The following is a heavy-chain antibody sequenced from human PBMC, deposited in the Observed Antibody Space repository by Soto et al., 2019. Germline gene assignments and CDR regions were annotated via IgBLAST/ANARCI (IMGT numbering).Heavy chain of an antibody. CDR1: GFSLSTSGVG. CDR2: IYWDDDK. D-gene: IGHD1-7*01. CDR3: AHRHQYNWNYSGAFDI. Sequence: SGPTLVKPTQTLTLTCTFSGFSLSTSGVGVGWIRQPPGKALEWLALIYWDDDKRYSPSLKSRLTITKDTSKNQVVLTMTNMDPVDTATYYCAHRHQYNWNYSGAFDIWGQGTMVTVSS. V-gene: IGHV2-5*02. J-gene: IGHJ3*02.